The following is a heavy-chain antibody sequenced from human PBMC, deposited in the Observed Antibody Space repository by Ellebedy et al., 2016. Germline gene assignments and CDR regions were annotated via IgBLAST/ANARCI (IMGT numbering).Heavy chain of an antibody. CDR2: ISSSSSYI. CDR1: GFTFSSYS. D-gene: IGHD6-19*01. CDR3: ARDSIAFIAVAGTDYYYGMDV. Sequence: GGSLRLXXAASGFTFSSYSMNWVRQAPGKGLEWVSSISSSSSYIYYADSVKGRFTISRDNAKNSLYLQMNSLRAEDTAVYYCARDSIAFIAVAGTDYYYGMDVWGQGTTVTVSS. V-gene: IGHV3-21*01. J-gene: IGHJ6*02.